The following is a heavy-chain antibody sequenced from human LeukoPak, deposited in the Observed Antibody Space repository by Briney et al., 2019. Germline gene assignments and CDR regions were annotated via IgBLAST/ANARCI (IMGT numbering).Heavy chain of an antibody. Sequence: GGSLRLSCAASGFTFSSYAMHWVRQAPGKGLEWVAVISYDGSNKYYADSVKGRFTISRDNSKNTLYLQMNSLRAEDTAVYYCAKGLYRPYYYDSSGYYNFDYWGQGTLVTVSS. CDR1: GFTFSSYA. CDR3: AKGLYRPYYYDSSGYYNFDY. V-gene: IGHV3-30*04. D-gene: IGHD3-22*01. CDR2: ISYDGSNK. J-gene: IGHJ4*02.